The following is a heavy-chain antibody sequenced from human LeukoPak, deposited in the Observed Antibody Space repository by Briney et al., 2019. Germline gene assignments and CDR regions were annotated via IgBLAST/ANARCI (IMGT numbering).Heavy chain of an antibody. V-gene: IGHV4-34*01. CDR3: ASSRCGGDCYDNWFDP. CDR2: INHSGST. Sequence: SETLSLTCAVYGGSFSGYYWSWIRQPPGKGLEWTGEINHSGSTNYNPSLKSRVTISVDTSKNQFSLKLSSVTAADTAVYYCASSRCGGDCYDNWFDPWGQGTLVTVSS. CDR1: GGSFSGYY. J-gene: IGHJ5*02. D-gene: IGHD2-21*02.